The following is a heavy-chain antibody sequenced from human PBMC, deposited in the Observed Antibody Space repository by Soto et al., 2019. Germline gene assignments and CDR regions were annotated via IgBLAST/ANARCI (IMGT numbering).Heavy chain of an antibody. J-gene: IGHJ4*02. CDR2: IYYDGSNK. CDR3: ARSQYSRSWYPVVY. D-gene: IGHD6-13*01. V-gene: IGHV3-33*01. CDR1: GFTFSSYR. Sequence: QVQLVESGGGVVQPGRSLGLSCASSGFTFSSYRMPCVRHAPGKGLDWVAVIYYDGSNKYYADSVKGRFTISRDNSKNSLYLQMNCLGAEDTAVYYFARSQYSRSWYPVVYWGQGTRVTVSS.